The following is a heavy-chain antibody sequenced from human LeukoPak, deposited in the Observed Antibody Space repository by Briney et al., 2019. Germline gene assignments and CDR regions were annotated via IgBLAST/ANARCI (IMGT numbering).Heavy chain of an antibody. CDR1: GFTFSSYA. CDR2: ISGGGGGT. Sequence: GGCLRLSCAVSGFTFSSYAMNWVRQAPGKGLEGVSAISGGGGGTFYAYSVKGRFTISRDNSNNTLYLQMNSLRAEDTAVYYCAKNPALYCTSATCYLDYWGQGTLVTVSS. V-gene: IGHV3-23*01. D-gene: IGHD2-2*01. J-gene: IGHJ4*02. CDR3: AKNPALYCTSATCYLDY.